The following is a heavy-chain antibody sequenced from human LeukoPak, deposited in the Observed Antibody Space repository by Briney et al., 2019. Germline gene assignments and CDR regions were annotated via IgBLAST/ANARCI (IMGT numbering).Heavy chain of an antibody. CDR3: ARVQEGSSWYEPWDY. V-gene: IGHV3-21*01. CDR2: ISSSSSYI. D-gene: IGHD6-13*01. Sequence: GGSLRLSCAASGFTFSSYSMNWVRQAPGKGLEWVSSISSSSSYIYYADSVKGRFTISRDNAKNSLYLQMNSLRAEDTAVYYCARVQEGSSWYEPWDYWGQGTLVTVSS. CDR1: GFTFSSYS. J-gene: IGHJ4*02.